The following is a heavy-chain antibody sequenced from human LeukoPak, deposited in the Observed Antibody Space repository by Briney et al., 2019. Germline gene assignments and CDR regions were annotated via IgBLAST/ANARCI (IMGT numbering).Heavy chain of an antibody. CDR1: GYSISSDYY. Sequence: PSETLSLTCTVSGYSISSDYYWVWIRQTPGKGLEWIGSIYRSGSTNYNPSLKSRVTISVDTSKNQFSLKVNSVTAADTALYYCARGDCSSTICYSPMDVWGKGTTVTVSS. D-gene: IGHD2-2*01. J-gene: IGHJ6*03. CDR2: IYRSGST. CDR3: ARGDCSSTICYSPMDV. V-gene: IGHV4-38-2*02.